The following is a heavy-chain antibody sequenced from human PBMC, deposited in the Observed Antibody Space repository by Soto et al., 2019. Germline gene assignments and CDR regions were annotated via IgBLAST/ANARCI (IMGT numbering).Heavy chain of an antibody. V-gene: IGHV3-11*01. J-gene: IGHJ4*02. CDR3: ARDLYTSSWPPLGF. Sequence: GGSLRLSCAASGFTFSDYYMSWIRQAPGKGLEWVSYISNSGSHIYYADSVKGRFTISRDNAKNSLYLQMNSLRAEDTAVYYCARDLYTSSWPPLGFWGQGTLVTVSS. CDR1: GFTFSDYY. D-gene: IGHD6-13*01. CDR2: ISNSGSHI.